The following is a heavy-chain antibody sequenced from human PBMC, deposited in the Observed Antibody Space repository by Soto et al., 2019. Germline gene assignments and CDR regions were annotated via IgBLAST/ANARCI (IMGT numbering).Heavy chain of an antibody. CDR2: IIPILGIA. Sequence: QVQLVQSGAEVKKPGSSVKVSCKASGGTFSSYTISWVRQAPGQGLEWMGRIIPILGIANYAQKFQGRVTITADKSTSTTYMELSSLRSEDTAVYYWARATFGGFIDRGGYFDYWGQGTLVTVSS. CDR1: GGTFSSYT. D-gene: IGHD3-16*02. CDR3: ARATFGGFIDRGGYFDY. J-gene: IGHJ4*02. V-gene: IGHV1-69*02.